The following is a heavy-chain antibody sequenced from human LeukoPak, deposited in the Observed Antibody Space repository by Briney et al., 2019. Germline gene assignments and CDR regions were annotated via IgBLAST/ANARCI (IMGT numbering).Heavy chain of an antibody. V-gene: IGHV4-34*01. D-gene: IGHD3-10*01. CDR1: SGTFSDYY. CDR3: ARGRGPGSGSYM. J-gene: IGHJ4*02. Sequence: SETVSLKCAVYSGTFSDYYWRRLPQPPGMGWEGMGEINHSGSTNYNPSLKSRVTISVDTSKNQVSLKLSSVTAADTAHYYCARGRGPGSGSYMWGQGSLVTVSS. CDR2: INHSGST.